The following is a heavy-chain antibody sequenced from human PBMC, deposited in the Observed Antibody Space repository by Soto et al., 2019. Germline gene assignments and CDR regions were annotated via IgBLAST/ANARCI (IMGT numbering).Heavy chain of an antibody. J-gene: IGHJ4*02. D-gene: IGHD2-15*01. CDR2: IRSKRYGGTT. CDR1: GFTFGDHG. Sequence: GGSLRLSCTASGFTFGDHGLSWVRQAPGRGLEWVGFIRSKRYGGTTEFAASVKGRFSISRDDSNTIAYLQMNRLQSEDTAVYYCARGPRHCSGGSCYSIDYWGRGTPVTVSS. V-gene: IGHV3-49*04. CDR3: ARGPRHCSGGSCYSIDY.